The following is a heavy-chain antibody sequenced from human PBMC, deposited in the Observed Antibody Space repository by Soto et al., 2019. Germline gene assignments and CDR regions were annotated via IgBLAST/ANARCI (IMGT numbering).Heavy chain of an antibody. J-gene: IGHJ4*02. CDR1: GGSVSSGNHY. D-gene: IGHD7-27*01. CDR3: ARSLTLGHLPSHFSH. CDR2: AHFSGIT. V-gene: IGHV4-61*01. Sequence: PSETLSLTCTVSGGSVSSGNHYWSWIRQPPGKGLEWIGYAHFSGITTYNPSLKSRVTISVDTSRNQFSLRLSSVTAADTAVYYCARSLTLGHLPSHFSHWGQGTLVTVS.